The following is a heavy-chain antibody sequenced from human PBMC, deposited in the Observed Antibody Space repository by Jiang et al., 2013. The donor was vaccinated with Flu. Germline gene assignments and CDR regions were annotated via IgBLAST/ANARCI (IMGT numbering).Heavy chain of an antibody. CDR3: ARHIDHCTNGVCLNWFDP. Sequence: GAEVKKPGESLKISCKGSGYSFTSYWIGWVRQMPGKGLEWMGIIYPGDSDTRYSPSFQGQVTISADKSISTAYLQWSSLKASDTAMYYCARHIDHCTNGVCLNWFDPWGQGTLVTVSS. CDR1: GYSFTSYW. CDR2: IYPGDSDT. D-gene: IGHD2-8*01. J-gene: IGHJ5*02. V-gene: IGHV5-51*01.